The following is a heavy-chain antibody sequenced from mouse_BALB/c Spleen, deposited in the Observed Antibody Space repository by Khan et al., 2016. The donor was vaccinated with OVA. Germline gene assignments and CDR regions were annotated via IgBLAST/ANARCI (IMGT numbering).Heavy chain of an antibody. V-gene: IGHV1-7*01. Sequence: QVQLQQSGAELVKPGASVKMSCKASGYTFTSYWMHWVKQRPGQGLEWIGYINPSTDYTEYNQKFKDKATLTADKSSSTAYMQLTSLTSEDSAVFYGRIHGSDSAWFTYWGQGTLVTVSA. CDR1: GYTFTSYW. J-gene: IGHJ3*01. CDR2: INPSTDYT. D-gene: IGHD1-1*01. CDR3: RIHGSDSAWFTY.